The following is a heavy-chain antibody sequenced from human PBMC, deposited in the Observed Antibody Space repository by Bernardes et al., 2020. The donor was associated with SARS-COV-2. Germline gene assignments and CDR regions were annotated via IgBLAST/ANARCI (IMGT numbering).Heavy chain of an antibody. CDR3: AKEAFYYGSGISSFDY. CDR1: GITFSSFA. V-gene: IGHV3-23*01. J-gene: IGHJ4*02. CDR2: ITGSGGAT. Sequence: GSLRLSCAASGITFSSFAMNWVRQAPGKGLEWVSGITGSGGATYYADSVEGRFTISRDNSKNTLYLQMNSLRAEDTAVYYCAKEAFYYGSGISSFDYWGLGTLVSVSS. D-gene: IGHD3-10*01.